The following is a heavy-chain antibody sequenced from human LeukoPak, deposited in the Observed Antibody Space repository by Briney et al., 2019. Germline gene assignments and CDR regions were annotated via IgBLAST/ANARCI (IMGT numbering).Heavy chain of an antibody. D-gene: IGHD5-18*01. CDR1: GFTFDDYG. Sequence: QTGGSLRLSCAASGFTFDDYGTHWVRQAPGKGLQWVSLISGLGGSTYYADSVKGRFTISRDNSKNSLYLQMNSLRTEDTALYYCAKEGYSYGYYFDYWGQGTLVTVSS. V-gene: IGHV3-43*02. J-gene: IGHJ4*02. CDR3: AKEGYSYGYYFDY. CDR2: ISGLGGST.